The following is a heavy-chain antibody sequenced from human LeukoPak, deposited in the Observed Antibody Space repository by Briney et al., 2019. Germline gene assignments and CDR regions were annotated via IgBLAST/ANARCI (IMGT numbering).Heavy chain of an antibody. V-gene: IGHV3-74*01. J-gene: IGHJ3*02. Sequence: GGSLRLSCAASGFTFSSYWMHWVRQAPGKGLVWVSRINSDGSGTSYADSVKGRFTISRDNAKNTLYLQMNSLRAEDTAVYYCARDQVAGSAFDIWGQGTMVTVSS. D-gene: IGHD6-19*01. CDR2: INSDGSGT. CDR1: GFTFSSYW. CDR3: ARDQVAGSAFDI.